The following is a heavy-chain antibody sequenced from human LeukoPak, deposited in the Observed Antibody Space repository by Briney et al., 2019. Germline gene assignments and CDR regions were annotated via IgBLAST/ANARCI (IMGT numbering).Heavy chain of an antibody. J-gene: IGHJ4*02. CDR2: ISSSSKYI. CDR1: GFTFSDFS. CDR3: AKGREWLVPGIYDY. V-gene: IGHV3-21*04. D-gene: IGHD6-19*01. Sequence: GGSLRLSCAASGFTFSDFSMNWVRQAPGKGLEWVSCISSSSKYIYYADSVKGRFTISRDNSKNTLYLQMNSLRAEDTAVYYCAKGREWLVPGIYDYWGQGTLVTVSS.